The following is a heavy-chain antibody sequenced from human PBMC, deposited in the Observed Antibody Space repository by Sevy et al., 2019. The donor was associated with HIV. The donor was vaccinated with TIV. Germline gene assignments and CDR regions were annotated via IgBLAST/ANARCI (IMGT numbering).Heavy chain of an antibody. V-gene: IGHV5-51*01. J-gene: IGHJ4*02. D-gene: IGHD1-26*01. Sequence: GESLKISCKGSGYSFTSYWIGWVRQMPGKGLEWMGIIYPGDSDARYSPSFQGQVTISADKSISTAYLQWSSLKASDTTMYYCARRSTGIVGTHFDYWGQGPWSPSPQ. CDR3: ARRSTGIVGTHFDY. CDR1: GYSFTSYW. CDR2: IYPGDSDA.